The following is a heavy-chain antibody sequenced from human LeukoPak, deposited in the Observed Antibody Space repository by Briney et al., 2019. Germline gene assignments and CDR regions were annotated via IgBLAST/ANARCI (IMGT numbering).Heavy chain of an antibody. CDR2: IHYSGTT. J-gene: IGHJ4*02. CDR1: GGSINSNTHY. CDR3: ARHPSREPFDY. Sequence: PSETLSLTCIVFGGSINSNTHYWSWIRQPPGRGLEWIGTIHYSGTTFYNPSLRSRVHLSVDTSKNQFSLRLSSVTAADTAVYYCARHPSREPFDYWGQGTLVTVSS. D-gene: IGHD5-24*01. V-gene: IGHV4-39*01.